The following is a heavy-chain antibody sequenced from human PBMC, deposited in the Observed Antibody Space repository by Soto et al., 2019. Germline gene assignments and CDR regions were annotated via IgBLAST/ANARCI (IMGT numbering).Heavy chain of an antibody. CDR3: VPGSSGGVGEDR. Sequence: GGSLRLSCVASGFTFAGHAMTWVRQAPGKGLEWVSTISESGATTYYADSVKGRFTISRDNSKNTLFLQLSSLRVEDTVLYYCVPGSSGGVGEDRWGQGTLVTVSS. V-gene: IGHV3-23*01. D-gene: IGHD1-26*01. CDR1: GFTFAGHA. CDR2: ISESGATT. J-gene: IGHJ5*02.